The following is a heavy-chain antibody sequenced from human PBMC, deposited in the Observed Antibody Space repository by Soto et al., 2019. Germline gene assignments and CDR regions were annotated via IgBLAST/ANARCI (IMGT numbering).Heavy chain of an antibody. CDR1: GFTFSSYV. J-gene: IGHJ6*03. CDR2: IWYDGSNK. V-gene: IGHV3-33*01. D-gene: IGHD1-1*01. CDR3: ARGGWNDDYYYMDV. Sequence: GGSLRLSCAASGFTFSSYVMHWVLQAPGKGLEWVVVIWYDGSNKYYADSVKGRFTISRDNSKSTLYLQMNSLRAEDTAVYYCARGGWNDDYYYMDVWGKGTTVTVSS.